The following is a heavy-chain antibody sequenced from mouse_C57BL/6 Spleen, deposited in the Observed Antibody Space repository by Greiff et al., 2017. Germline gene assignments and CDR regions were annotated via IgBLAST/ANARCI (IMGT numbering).Heavy chain of an antibody. CDR3: ARGPYGSSYGSYAMDY. CDR2: IDPSDSYT. J-gene: IGHJ4*01. CDR1: GYTFTSYW. V-gene: IGHV1-69*01. D-gene: IGHD1-1*01. Sequence: QVQLQQPGAELVMPGASVKLSCKASGYTFTSYWMHWVKQRPGQGLEWIGEIDPSDSYTNYNQKFKGKSTLTVDKSSSTAYMQLSSLTSEDSAVYYCARGPYGSSYGSYAMDYWGKGTSVTVAS.